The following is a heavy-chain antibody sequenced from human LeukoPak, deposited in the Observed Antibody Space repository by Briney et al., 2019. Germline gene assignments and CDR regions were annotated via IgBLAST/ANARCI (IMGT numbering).Heavy chain of an antibody. J-gene: IGHJ1*01. Sequence: PGGSLRLSCAASGFTFSLSWMHWVRQAPGKGLEWVSSINYDARSRTYADSVKGRLTISRDNAENTPFLQMNSLRVEDSAIYSCVRGAGPGTPFDWGQGILVTVSS. V-gene: IGHV3-74*01. CDR2: INYDARSR. D-gene: IGHD1-1*01. CDR3: VRGAGPGTPFD. CDR1: GFTFSLSW.